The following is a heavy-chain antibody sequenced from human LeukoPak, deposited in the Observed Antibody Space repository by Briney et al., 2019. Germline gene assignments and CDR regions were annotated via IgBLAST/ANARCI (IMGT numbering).Heavy chain of an antibody. J-gene: IGHJ3*02. Sequence: GGSLRLSCAASGFTFSSYSMHWVRQAPGKGLEWVAFIRYDGSNKYYADSVKGRFTISRDNSKNTLYLQMNSLRAEDTAVYYCAVSSGRLDAFDIWGQGTMVTVSS. CDR1: GFTFSSYS. CDR2: IRYDGSNK. CDR3: AVSSGRLDAFDI. D-gene: IGHD6-19*01. V-gene: IGHV3-30*02.